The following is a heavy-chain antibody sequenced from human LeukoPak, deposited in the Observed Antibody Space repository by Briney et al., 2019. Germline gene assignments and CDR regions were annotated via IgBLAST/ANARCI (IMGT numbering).Heavy chain of an antibody. Sequence: ASVKVSCKASGYTFTSYGISWVRQAPGQGLEWMGWISAYNGNTNYAQKLQGRVTMTTDTSTSTAYMELRSLRSADTAVYYCARPKQSTMVRGVITHFDYWGQGTLVTVSS. V-gene: IGHV1-18*04. CDR3: ARPKQSTMVRGVITHFDY. CDR2: ISAYNGNT. D-gene: IGHD3-10*01. CDR1: GYTFTSYG. J-gene: IGHJ4*02.